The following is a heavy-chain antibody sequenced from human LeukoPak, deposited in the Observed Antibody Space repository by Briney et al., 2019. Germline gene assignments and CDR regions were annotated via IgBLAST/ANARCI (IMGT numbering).Heavy chain of an antibody. Sequence: GASVKVSCKASGYTFNSYGISWVRQAPGQGVEWMGWISAYNGNTNYAQKFQRRVTMTTDTSTSTAYMELRSLRSDDTAVYYCARAGYDLLTLAPDPANDYWGQGTLVTVSS. V-gene: IGHV1-18*01. CDR2: ISAYNGNT. CDR3: ARAGYDLLTLAPDPANDY. J-gene: IGHJ4*02. D-gene: IGHD3-9*01. CDR1: GYTFNSYG.